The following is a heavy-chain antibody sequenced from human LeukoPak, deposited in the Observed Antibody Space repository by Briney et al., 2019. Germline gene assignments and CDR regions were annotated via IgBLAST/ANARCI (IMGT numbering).Heavy chain of an antibody. J-gene: IGHJ5*02. D-gene: IGHD3-10*01. Sequence: SETLSLTCTVSGGSISSYYWSWIRQPPGKGLEWIGYIYYSGSTNYNPSLKSRVTISVDTSKNQFSLKLSSVTAADTAVYYCARAALLWFGELSPNWLDPWGQGTLVTVSS. CDR2: IYYSGST. CDR3: ARAALLWFGELSPNWLDP. V-gene: IGHV4-59*01. CDR1: GGSISSYY.